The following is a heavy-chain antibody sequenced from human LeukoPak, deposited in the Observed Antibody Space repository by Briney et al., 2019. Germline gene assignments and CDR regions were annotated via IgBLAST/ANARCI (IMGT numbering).Heavy chain of an antibody. J-gene: IGHJ1*01. Sequence: GGSLRLSCAASGFTFTNDFMTWVRQAPGKGLEWVANMKVDGTDIHYVDSVKGRFTISSDNARNSLYLQMNTLRVEDTAVYYCARRVAAAGRYFQHWGQGTLVTVSS. V-gene: IGHV3-7*01. D-gene: IGHD6-13*01. CDR2: MKVDGTDI. CDR1: GFTFTNDF. CDR3: ARRVAAAGRYFQH.